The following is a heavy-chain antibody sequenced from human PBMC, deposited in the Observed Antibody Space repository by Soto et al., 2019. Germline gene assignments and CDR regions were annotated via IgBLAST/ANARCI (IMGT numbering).Heavy chain of an antibody. D-gene: IGHD3-9*01. CDR2: ISYDGSNK. CDR1: GFTFSSYA. CDR3: ARDLDWGSYYYYYGMDV. V-gene: IGHV3-30-3*01. Sequence: GGSLRLSCAASGFTFSSYAMHWVRQAPGKGLEWVAVISYDGSNKYHADSVKGRFTISRDNSKNTLYLQMNSLRAEDTAVYYCARDLDWGSYYYYYGMDVWGQGTTVTVSS. J-gene: IGHJ6*02.